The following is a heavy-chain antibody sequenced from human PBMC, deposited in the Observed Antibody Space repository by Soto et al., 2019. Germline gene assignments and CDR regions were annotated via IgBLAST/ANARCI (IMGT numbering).Heavy chain of an antibody. CDR3: ARGEAYCGGGCLARGY. J-gene: IGHJ4*02. D-gene: IGHD2-21*02. V-gene: IGHV3-30*04. CDR1: GFTFGTYA. CDR2: ISHDGSNK. Sequence: PGGSLRLSCVASGFTFGTYAMHWVRQAPGKGLEWVAFISHDGSNKYYAGSVQGRFTVSRDSSENTLYPQMNSLRAEDTAVYYCARGEAYCGGGCLARGYWGQGTLVTVSS.